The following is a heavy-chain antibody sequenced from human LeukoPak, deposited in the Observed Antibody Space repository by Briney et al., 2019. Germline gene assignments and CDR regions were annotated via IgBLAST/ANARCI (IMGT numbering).Heavy chain of an antibody. J-gene: IGHJ4*02. Sequence: AGGSLRLSCAASGFTVSSNYMSWVRQAPGKGLEWVSVIYSGGSTYYADSVKGRFTISRDNSKNTLYLQMNSLRAEDTAVYYCARDQGSSGYDYWGQGTLVTVSS. D-gene: IGHD3-22*01. CDR1: GFTVSSNY. CDR2: IYSGGST. CDR3: ARDQGSSGYDY. V-gene: IGHV3-53*01.